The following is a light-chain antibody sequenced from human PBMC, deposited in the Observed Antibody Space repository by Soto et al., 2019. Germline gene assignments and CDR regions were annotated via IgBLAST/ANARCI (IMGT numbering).Light chain of an antibody. CDR3: QQRNDWRRGT. CDR1: QSVSGH. CDR2: GAS. Sequence: EIVMTQSPATLSVSPGERVTLSCRASQSVSGHLAWYQQKPGQAPRLIISGASTRATGIPARFSGSGSGTDFTLTISSLEPEDFAVYYCQQRNDWRRGTFGQGTRLEIK. J-gene: IGKJ5*01. V-gene: IGKV3-15*01.